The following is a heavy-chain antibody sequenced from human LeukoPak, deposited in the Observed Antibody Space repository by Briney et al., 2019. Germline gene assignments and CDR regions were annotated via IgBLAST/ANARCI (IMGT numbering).Heavy chain of an antibody. CDR2: IYYSGST. D-gene: IGHD5-18*01. CDR1: GGSISSSSYY. CDR3: ARDKGYGFSDFQH. J-gene: IGHJ1*01. Sequence: SETLSLTCTVSGGSISSSSYYWGWIRQPPGKGLEWIGSIYYSGSTYYNPSLKSRVTISVDTSKNQFSLKLSSVTAADTAVYYCARDKGYGFSDFQHWGRGTLVTVSS. V-gene: IGHV4-39*07.